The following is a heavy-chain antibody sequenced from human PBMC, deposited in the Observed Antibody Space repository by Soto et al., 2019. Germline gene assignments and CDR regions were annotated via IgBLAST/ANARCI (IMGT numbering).Heavy chain of an antibody. D-gene: IGHD2-15*01. CDR2: IKAGNGDT. V-gene: IGHV1-3*01. CDR3: LGGPFFDS. CDR1: GYIVASYA. Sequence: QLVQSGAEVKKAGASVKVSCQASGYIVASYAIHWVRQAPGQGLEWMGWIKAGNGDTKYSQKFQGRVTLTRDTSASTAYRELTSLRSEDTAVYYCLGGPFFDSWGQGTLVTVSS. J-gene: IGHJ4*02.